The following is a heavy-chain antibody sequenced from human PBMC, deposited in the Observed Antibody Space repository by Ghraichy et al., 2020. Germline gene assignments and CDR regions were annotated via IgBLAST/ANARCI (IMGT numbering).Heavy chain of an antibody. D-gene: IGHD3-3*01. CDR2: IYKGGST. Sequence: SETLSLTCTVSGGSISSSSYYWGWIRQPPGKGLEWIGGIYKGGSTNYNPSLKSRVTISVDTSKNQFSLKLSSVTAADTAVYYCARHNSYYDFWSGYYYGRQYTDPLDYWGQGTLVTVSS. V-gene: IGHV4-39*01. CDR1: GGSISSSSYY. CDR3: ARHNSYYDFWSGYYYGRQYTDPLDY. J-gene: IGHJ4*02.